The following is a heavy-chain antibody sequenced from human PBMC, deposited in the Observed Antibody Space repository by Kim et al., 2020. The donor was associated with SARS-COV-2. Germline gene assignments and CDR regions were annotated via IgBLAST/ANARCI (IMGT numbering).Heavy chain of an antibody. CDR1: GFTFSDYY. CDR3: AREGGTIATYYDFWSGYRRFDY. Sequence: GGSLRLSCAASGFTFSDYYMSWIRQAPGKGLEWVSYISSSGSTIYYADSVKGRFTISRDNAKNSLYLQMNSLRAEDTAVYYCAREGGTIATYYDFWSGYRRFDYWGQGTLVTVSS. CDR2: ISSSGSTI. V-gene: IGHV3-11*01. J-gene: IGHJ4*02. D-gene: IGHD3-3*01.